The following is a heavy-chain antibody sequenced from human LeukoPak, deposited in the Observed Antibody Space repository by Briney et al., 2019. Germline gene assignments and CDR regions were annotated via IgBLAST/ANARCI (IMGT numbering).Heavy chain of an antibody. Sequence: PGGSLRLSCAASGFTFRSYAMSWVRQAPGKGLEWVAFIRYDGSNKYYADSVKGRFTISRDNSKNTLYLQMNSLRAEDTAVYYCAKGRWQVAATSNYYFDYWGQGTLVTVSS. J-gene: IGHJ4*02. V-gene: IGHV3-30*02. D-gene: IGHD2-15*01. CDR1: GFTFRSYA. CDR3: AKGRWQVAATSNYYFDY. CDR2: IRYDGSNK.